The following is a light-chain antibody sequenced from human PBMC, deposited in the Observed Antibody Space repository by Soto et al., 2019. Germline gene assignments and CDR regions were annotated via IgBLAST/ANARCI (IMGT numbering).Light chain of an antibody. CDR2: SNA. V-gene: IGLV1-44*01. J-gene: IGLJ3*02. CDR3: AAWVDSLKAML. CDR1: GSNIGENA. Sequence: QSVLTQPPSASGTPGQTVTISCSGSGSNIGENAVNWYQHLPGTAPQLLIYSNALRPSGVPHRFSGSKSGTAGSLAISGLQSEDEAHYYCAAWVDSLKAMLFGGGTKLTVL.